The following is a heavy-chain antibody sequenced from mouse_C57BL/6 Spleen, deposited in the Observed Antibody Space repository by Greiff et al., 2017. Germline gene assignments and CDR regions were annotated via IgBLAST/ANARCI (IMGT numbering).Heavy chain of an antibody. CDR2: ISNGGGST. J-gene: IGHJ3*01. V-gene: IGHV5-12*01. CDR3: ARRVYYDYGGFAY. Sequence: EVQLVESGGGLVQPGGSLKLSCAASGFTFSDYYMYWVRQTPEKRLEWVAYISNGGGSTYYPDTVKGRFTISRDNAKNTLYLQMSRLKSEDTAMYYCARRVYYDYGGFAYWGQGTLVTVSA. CDR1: GFTFSDYY. D-gene: IGHD2-4*01.